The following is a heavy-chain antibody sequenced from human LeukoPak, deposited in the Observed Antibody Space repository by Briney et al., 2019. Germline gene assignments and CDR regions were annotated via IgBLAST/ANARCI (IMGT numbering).Heavy chain of an antibody. CDR1: GFTVNSNY. J-gene: IGHJ6*02. CDR3: ARGRGGLYGMDV. D-gene: IGHD3-16*01. CDR2: IYSGGST. Sequence: GGSLRLSCAASGFTVNSNYMSWVRQAPGKGLEWVSVIYSGGSTYYADSVKGRFTISRDNSKNTLYLQMNSLRAEDTAVYYCARGRGGLYGMDVWGQGTTVTVSS. V-gene: IGHV3-53*01.